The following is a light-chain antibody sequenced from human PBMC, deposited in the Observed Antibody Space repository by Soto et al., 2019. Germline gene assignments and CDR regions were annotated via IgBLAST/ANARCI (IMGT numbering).Light chain of an antibody. J-gene: IGLJ3*02. V-gene: IGLV2-11*01. Sequence: QSALTQPRSVSGSPGQSVTISCTGTSSDVGRYNHVSWYQHHTGKAPKLRIYDVTKRPSGVPDRFSGSKSGNTASLTISGLQAEDEADYYCCSFAASYTLVFGGGTKLTVL. CDR2: DVT. CDR3: CSFAASYTLV. CDR1: SSDVGRYNH.